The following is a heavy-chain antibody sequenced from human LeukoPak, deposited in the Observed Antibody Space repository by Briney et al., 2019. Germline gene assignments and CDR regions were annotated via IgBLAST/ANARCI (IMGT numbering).Heavy chain of an antibody. D-gene: IGHD1-7*01. Sequence: GGSLRLSCAASGFTFSGFWMSWVRQTPGKGLEWVANIKQDGSEKYYVDSVKGRYTISRDNAKNSLSLQMNSLRVEDTAVYYCARAGSFWHYVYWGQGTLVAVSS. CDR1: GFTFSGFW. J-gene: IGHJ4*02. CDR2: IKQDGSEK. CDR3: ARAGSFWHYVY. V-gene: IGHV3-7*01.